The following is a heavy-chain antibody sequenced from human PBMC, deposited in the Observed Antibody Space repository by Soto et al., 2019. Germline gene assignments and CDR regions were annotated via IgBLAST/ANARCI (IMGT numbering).Heavy chain of an antibody. D-gene: IGHD4-17*01. J-gene: IGHJ2*01. V-gene: IGHV3-23*01. CDR1: GFTFNNYA. Sequence: EVPLLESGGGLLQPGGSLRLFCAASGFTFNNYAMSWVRQAPGKGLEWVSAISGIGTSTFYADSVKGRFTISRDNSKNTLYLQMNSLRAEDTAIYYCAKHYGANSASRWYFDLWGRGTLLTVSS. CDR3: AKHYGANSASRWYFDL. CDR2: ISGIGTST.